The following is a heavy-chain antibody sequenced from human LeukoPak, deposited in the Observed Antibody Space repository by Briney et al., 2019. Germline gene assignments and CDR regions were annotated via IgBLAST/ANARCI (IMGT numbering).Heavy chain of an antibody. V-gene: IGHV4-59*01. CDR2: IYYSGST. J-gene: IGHJ3*02. CDR3: ARAERSFGGVIGTDAFDI. CDR1: GDSISSYY. D-gene: IGHD3-16*02. Sequence: SETLSLTCTVSGDSISSYYWSWIRQPPGKGLEWIGYIYYSGSTNYNPSLKSRVTISVDTSKNQFSLKLSSVTAADTAVYYCARAERSFGGVIGTDAFDIWGQGTMVTVSS.